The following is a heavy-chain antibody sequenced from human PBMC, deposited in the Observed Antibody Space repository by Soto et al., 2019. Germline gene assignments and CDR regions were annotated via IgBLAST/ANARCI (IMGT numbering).Heavy chain of an antibody. CDR2: IKQDGSEK. J-gene: IGHJ6*02. CDR1: GFTFSSDW. CDR3: ARDSLQLWPKYYYYGMDV. Sequence: PGGSLRLSCAASGFTFSSDWMSWVRQAPGKGLEWVANIKQDGSEKYYVDSVKGRFTISRDNAKNSLYLQMNSLRAEDTAVYYCARDSLQLWPKYYYYGMDVWGQGTTVTVSS. V-gene: IGHV3-7*01. D-gene: IGHD5-18*01.